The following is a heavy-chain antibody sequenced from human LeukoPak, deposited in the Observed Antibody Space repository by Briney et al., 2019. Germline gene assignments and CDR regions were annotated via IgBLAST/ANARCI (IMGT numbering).Heavy chain of an antibody. Sequence: GASVKVSCKASGYTFTSYGISWVRQAPGQGLEWMGWISAYNGNTNYAQKLQGRVTMTTDTSTSTAYMELRSLRSDDTAVYYCARAGYYDILTGYPAIDYWGQGTLVTVSS. V-gene: IGHV1-18*01. CDR2: ISAYNGNT. CDR1: GYTFTSYG. D-gene: IGHD3-9*01. CDR3: ARAGYYDILTGYPAIDY. J-gene: IGHJ4*02.